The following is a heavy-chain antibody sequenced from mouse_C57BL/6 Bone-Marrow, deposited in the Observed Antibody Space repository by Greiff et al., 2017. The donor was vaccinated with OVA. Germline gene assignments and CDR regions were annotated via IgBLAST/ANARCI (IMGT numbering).Heavy chain of an antibody. V-gene: IGHV1-80*01. CDR2: IYPGDGDT. D-gene: IGHD4-1*01. J-gene: IGHJ1*03. Sequence: QVQLQQSGAELVKPGASVKISCKASGYAFSSYWMNWVKQRPGKGLEWIGQIYPGDGDTNYNGKFKGNATLTADKSSSTAYMQLSSLTSEDSAVYFCARLGPDSDFDVWGTGTTVTVSS. CDR3: ARLGPDSDFDV. CDR1: GYAFSSYW.